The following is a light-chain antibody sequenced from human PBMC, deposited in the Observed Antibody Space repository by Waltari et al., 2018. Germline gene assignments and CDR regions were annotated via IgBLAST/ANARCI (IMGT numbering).Light chain of an antibody. CDR1: HSLVYDNGNTY. CDR3: MQGANWPPT. Sequence: DVVMTQSPLSLSVALGQPASIYCTSSHSLVYDNGNTYLNWFHQRPGQSPRRLIYMVSTRDSGVAGRFSGSGSGTDFTLTINGVEAEDVGPYFCMQGANWPPTFGQGTRVEIK. CDR2: MVS. V-gene: IGKV2-30*01. J-gene: IGKJ1*01.